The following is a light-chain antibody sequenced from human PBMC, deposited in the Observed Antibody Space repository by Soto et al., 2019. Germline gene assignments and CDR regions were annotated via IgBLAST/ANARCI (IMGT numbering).Light chain of an antibody. CDR1: RSTIGAGTD. CDR3: GSWDSSLSAYV. Sequence: SVLTQPPSVSGAPGQRVNISCAGSRSTIGAGTDVHWYQHIPGTAPQLLIYANINRHSGVPDRFSGSKSGTSATLGITGFQTGDEADYYCGSWDSSLSAYVFGTGTKVTVL. J-gene: IGLJ1*01. CDR2: ANI. V-gene: IGLV1-40*01.